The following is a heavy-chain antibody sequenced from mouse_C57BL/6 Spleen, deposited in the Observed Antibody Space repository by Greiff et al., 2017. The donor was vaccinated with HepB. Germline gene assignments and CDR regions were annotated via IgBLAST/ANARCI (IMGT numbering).Heavy chain of an antibody. CDR2: ISNGGGST. CDR3: ARRDSNWYFDV. V-gene: IGHV5-12*01. D-gene: IGHD2-5*01. Sequence: EVQLVESGGGLVQPGGSLKLSCAASGFTFSDYYMYWVRQTPEKRLEWVAYISNGGGSTYYPDTVKGRFTISRDNAKNTLYLQMSRLKSEDTAMYYCARRDSNWYFDVWGTGTTVTVSS. J-gene: IGHJ1*03. CDR1: GFTFSDYY.